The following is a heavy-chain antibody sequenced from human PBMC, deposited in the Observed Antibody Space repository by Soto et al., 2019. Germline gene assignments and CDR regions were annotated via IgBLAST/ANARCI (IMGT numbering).Heavy chain of an antibody. CDR1: GGSISSGDYY. V-gene: IGHV4-30-4*01. D-gene: IGHD4-17*01. J-gene: IGHJ5*02. CDR2: IYYSGST. Sequence: SETLSLTCTVSGGSISSGDYYWSWIRQPPGKGLEWIGYIYYSGSTYYNPSLKSRVTISVDTSKNQFPLKLSSVTAADTAVYYCAREDYYGGNWFDPWGQGTLVTVSS. CDR3: AREDYYGGNWFDP.